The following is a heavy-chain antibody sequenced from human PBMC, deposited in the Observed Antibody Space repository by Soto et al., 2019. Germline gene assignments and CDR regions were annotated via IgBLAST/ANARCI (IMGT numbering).Heavy chain of an antibody. D-gene: IGHD3-3*01. V-gene: IGHV4-59*01. J-gene: IGHJ6*02. CDR2: MFYSGVA. CDR1: GCSCSKYY. Sequence: PLETLSLTCSISGCSCSKYYCHWIRQSTAKGLEWIGYMFYSGVANYNPSLKSRATISLDTSKNQSTLSLNSVTAADTAVYYCVRGSSEFWGGYTSYILDVWGQGTTVTVSS. CDR3: VRGSSEFWGGYTSYILDV.